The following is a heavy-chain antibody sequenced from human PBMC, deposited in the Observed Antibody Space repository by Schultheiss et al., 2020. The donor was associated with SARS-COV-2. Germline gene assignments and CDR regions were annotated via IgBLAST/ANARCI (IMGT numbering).Heavy chain of an antibody. D-gene: IGHD2-2*02. J-gene: IGHJ6*03. Sequence: SETLSLTCTVSGGSISRSYWSWIRQHPGKGLEWIGYMYYSGSTNYNPSLKSRVTISVDTSKNQFSLKLNSVTPADTAVYYCARRYCSGTSCYTARWYYYMDVWGKGTTVTVSS. CDR1: GGSISRSY. CDR3: ARRYCSGTSCYTARWYYYMDV. V-gene: IGHV4-59*12. CDR2: MYYSGST.